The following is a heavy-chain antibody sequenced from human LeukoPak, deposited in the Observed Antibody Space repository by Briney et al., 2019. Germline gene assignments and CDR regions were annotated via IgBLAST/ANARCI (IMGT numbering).Heavy chain of an antibody. CDR1: GFTFSSYA. CDR2: ISYDGSNK. CDR3: ARDPGYCSGGSCQYYYDYYMDV. J-gene: IGHJ6*03. D-gene: IGHD2-15*01. V-gene: IGHV3-30*04. Sequence: GGSLRLSCAASGFTFSSYAMHWVRQAPGKGLEWVAVISYDGSNKYYADSVKGRFTISRDNSKNTLYLQMNSLRAEDTAVYYCARDPGYCSGGSCQYYYDYYMDVWGKGTTVTVSS.